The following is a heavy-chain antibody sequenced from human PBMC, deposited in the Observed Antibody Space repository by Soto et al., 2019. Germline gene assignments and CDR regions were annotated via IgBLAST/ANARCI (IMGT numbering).Heavy chain of an antibody. V-gene: IGHV4-59*01. CDR1: GGSISSYY. D-gene: IGHD4-4*01. CDR3: ARGWGTVTHFDY. Sequence: LSLTCTVSGGSISSYYWSWIRQPPGKGLEWIGYIYYSGSTNYNPSLKSRVTISVDTSKNQFSLKLSSVTAADTAVYYCARGWGTVTHFDYWGQGTLVTVSS. J-gene: IGHJ4*02. CDR2: IYYSGST.